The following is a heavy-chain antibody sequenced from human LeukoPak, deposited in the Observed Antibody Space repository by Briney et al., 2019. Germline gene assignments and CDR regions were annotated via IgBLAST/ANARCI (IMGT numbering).Heavy chain of an antibody. V-gene: IGHV3-53*01. CDR1: GFTVSSNY. CDR2: IYSGGST. Sequence: TGGSLRLSCAASGFTVSSNYMSWVRQAPGKGLEWASVIYSGGSTYYADSVKGRFTISRDNPKNTLYLQMNSLRAEDTAVYYCASSLGYSYEIWGQGTLVTVSS. D-gene: IGHD5-18*01. J-gene: IGHJ4*02. CDR3: ASSLGYSYEI.